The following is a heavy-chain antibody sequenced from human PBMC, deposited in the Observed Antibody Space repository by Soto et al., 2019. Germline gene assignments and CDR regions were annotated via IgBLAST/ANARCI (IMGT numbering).Heavy chain of an antibody. Sequence: GASVEVSCKASGYTFTSYGISWVRQAPGQGLEWVGWISAHNGDTRYAQNLQGRITMTPDTFTHTAYMELTSLTSDDTAVYYCARDWSRYYDSSGLMWFYWGQGTLVTVSS. CDR1: GYTFTSYG. V-gene: IGHV1-18*01. J-gene: IGHJ4*02. CDR3: ARDWSRYYDSSGLMWFY. D-gene: IGHD3-22*01. CDR2: ISAHNGDT.